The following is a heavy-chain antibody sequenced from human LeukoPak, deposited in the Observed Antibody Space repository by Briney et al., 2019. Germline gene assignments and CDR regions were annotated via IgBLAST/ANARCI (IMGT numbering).Heavy chain of an antibody. Sequence: PSETLSLTCAVYGGSFSGYYWSWIRQPPGKGLEWIGEINHSGSTNCNPSLKSRVTISVDTSKNQFSLKLSSVTAADTAVYYCARRFYYYYYMDVWGKGTTVTVSS. J-gene: IGHJ6*03. CDR1: GGSFSGYY. D-gene: IGHD3-3*01. CDR2: INHSGST. CDR3: ARRFYYYYYMDV. V-gene: IGHV4-34*01.